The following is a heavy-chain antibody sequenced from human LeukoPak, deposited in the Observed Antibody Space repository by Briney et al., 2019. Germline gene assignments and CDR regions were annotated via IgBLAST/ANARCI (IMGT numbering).Heavy chain of an antibody. D-gene: IGHD1-7*01. Sequence: WETLSLTCTVSGGSISSYYWSWLRQPAGKGLEWVGRIYNSGSTNYNPSLKSPVTMSVPTSKNQFSLTLSSVTAADTAVYYCARDSWSPAGTTGFDPWGQGTLVTVPS. CDR2: IYNSGST. CDR3: ARDSWSPAGTTGFDP. CDR1: GGSISSYY. J-gene: IGHJ5*02. V-gene: IGHV4-4*07.